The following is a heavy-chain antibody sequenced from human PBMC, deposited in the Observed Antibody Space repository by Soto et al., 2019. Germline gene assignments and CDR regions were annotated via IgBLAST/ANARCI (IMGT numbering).Heavy chain of an antibody. J-gene: IGHJ1*01. CDR2: IYSGGST. CDR1: GFIVSSNY. D-gene: IGHD6-6*01. Sequence: HPGGSLRLSCAASGFIVSSNYMSWVRQAPGKGLEWVSVIYSGGSTYYADSVKGRFTISRDNSKNTLYLQMNSLRVEDTAVYYCATLAARRAEYLQHWGQGTLVTVSS. CDR3: ATLAARRAEYLQH. V-gene: IGHV3-53*01.